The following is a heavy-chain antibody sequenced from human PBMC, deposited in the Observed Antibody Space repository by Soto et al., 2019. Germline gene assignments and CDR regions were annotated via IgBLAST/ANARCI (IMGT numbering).Heavy chain of an antibody. D-gene: IGHD2-2*01. CDR1: GGSISSFY. J-gene: IGHJ4*02. CDR3: ARVSSSYVPSFDY. V-gene: IGHV4-59*01. CDR2: IYYSGST. Sequence: PSETLSLTCTVSGGSISSFYWSWLRLPPGKGLEWNGSIYYSGSTNYNPSLKSRVTISVDTSTSTAYMELTSLRSDDTAVYYCARVSSSYVPSFDYWGQGTLVTVSS.